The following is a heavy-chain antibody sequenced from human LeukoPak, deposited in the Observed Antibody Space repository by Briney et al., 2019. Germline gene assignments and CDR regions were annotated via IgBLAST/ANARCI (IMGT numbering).Heavy chain of an antibody. CDR1: GFIFTSYW. V-gene: IGHV3-7*01. J-gene: IGHJ4*02. CDR2: IKQDGSEK. Sequence: PGGSLRLSCAASGFIFTSYWMSWVRQAPGKGLEWVANIKQDGSEKYYVDSVKGRFTISRDNAKNSLFLQMSSLRAEDTAVYYCARHARFEGVDYWGQGTLVTVSS. CDR3: ARHARFEGVDY. D-gene: IGHD3-3*01.